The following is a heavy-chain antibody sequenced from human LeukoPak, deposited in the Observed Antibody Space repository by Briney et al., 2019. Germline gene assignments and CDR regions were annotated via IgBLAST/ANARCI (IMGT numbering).Heavy chain of an antibody. CDR2: IGVKTNNYAT. D-gene: IGHD1-26*01. CDR3: TYYRRDPAGYYYGMDV. V-gene: IGHV3-73*01. J-gene: IGHJ6*02. CDR1: GFTGSNNY. Sequence: PGGSLRLSCAASGFTGSNNYVSWVRQASGKGLEWVGRIGVKTNNYATAYGASVRGRFTISRDDSKNTACLQMNSLRTEDTAIYYCTYYRRDPAGYYYGMDVWGQGTTVTVSS.